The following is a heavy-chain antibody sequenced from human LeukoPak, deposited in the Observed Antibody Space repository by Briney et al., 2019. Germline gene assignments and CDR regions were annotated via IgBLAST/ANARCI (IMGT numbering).Heavy chain of an antibody. V-gene: IGHV4-59*01. CDR3: ARGSAFDI. CDR2: IYYSGST. Sequence: KPSETPSLTCTVSGGSISSYYWSWIRQPPGKGLEWIGYIYYSGSTNYNPSLKSRVSISVDTSKNQLSLKLSSVTAADTAMYYCARGSAFDIWGQGTMVTVSS. J-gene: IGHJ3*02. CDR1: GGSISSYY.